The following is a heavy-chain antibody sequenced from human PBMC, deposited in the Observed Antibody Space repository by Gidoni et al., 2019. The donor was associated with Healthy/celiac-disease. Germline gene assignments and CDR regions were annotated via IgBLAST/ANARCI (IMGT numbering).Heavy chain of an antibody. D-gene: IGHD1-26*01. J-gene: IGHJ4*02. Sequence: EVQLGESGGGLVQPGRSLRLSCTAPGCTFAEYAMSWFRQAPGKGLAGVGFIRSEAYCGTTGYAASVKGRFTISSDDSKRIAYLQMNSLNTEDTAVYYCTRLVGATTGEGFDYWGQGTLVTVSS. CDR3: TRLVGATTGEGFDY. V-gene: IGHV3-49*03. CDR2: IRSEAYCGTT. CDR1: GCTFAEYA.